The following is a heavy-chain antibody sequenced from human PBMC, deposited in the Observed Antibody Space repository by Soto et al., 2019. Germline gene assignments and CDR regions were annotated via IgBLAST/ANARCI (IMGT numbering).Heavy chain of an antibody. CDR2: IYHSGST. Sequence: QVQLQESGPGLVKPSGTLSLTCAVSSGSISSSNWWSWVRQPPGKGLEWIGEIYHSGSTNYNPSLKSRVTISVDKSKHQFSLKLSSVTAADTAVFYCARVYGDYAPYFDYWGQGTLVTVSS. V-gene: IGHV4-4*02. CDR1: SGSISSSNW. D-gene: IGHD4-17*01. CDR3: ARVYGDYAPYFDY. J-gene: IGHJ4*02.